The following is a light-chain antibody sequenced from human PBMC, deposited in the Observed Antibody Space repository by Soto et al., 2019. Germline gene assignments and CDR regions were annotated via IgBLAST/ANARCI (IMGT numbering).Light chain of an antibody. CDR3: QQRSNWPPGTWT. CDR2: DAS. Sequence: EIVLTQSPATLSLSPGERATLSCRASQSVSSYLAWYQQKPGQAPRLLIYDASNRATGIPARFSGSGSGTDFTLTISSLEPEDFAVYYCQQRSNWPPGTWTFGPGTKVDIK. V-gene: IGKV3-11*01. J-gene: IGKJ3*01. CDR1: QSVSSY.